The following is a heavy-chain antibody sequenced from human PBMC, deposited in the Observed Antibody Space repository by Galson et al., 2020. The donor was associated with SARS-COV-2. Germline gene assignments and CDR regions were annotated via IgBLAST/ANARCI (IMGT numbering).Heavy chain of an antibody. J-gene: IGHJ6*02. Sequence: ASVKVSCKASGYTFTSYGISWLRQAPAQGLEWMGWIIAYNGNTNNAQKLQGRVTMTTDTSTNTSYIELRSLRSDDTAVYYCARQIAVAGTWYYYYGMDVWGQGTTVTVSS. CDR1: GYTFTSYG. CDR2: IIAYNGNT. CDR3: ARQIAVAGTWYYYYGMDV. V-gene: IGHV1-18*01. D-gene: IGHD6-19*01.